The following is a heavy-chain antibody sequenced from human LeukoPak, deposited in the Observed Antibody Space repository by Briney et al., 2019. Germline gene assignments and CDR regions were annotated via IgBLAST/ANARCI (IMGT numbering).Heavy chain of an antibody. CDR2: IYHSGST. V-gene: IGHV4-4*02. CDR3: ARHRFYYYYMDV. CDR1: GGSISSSNW. J-gene: IGHJ6*03. Sequence: SETLSLTCAVSGGSISSSNWWSWVRQPPGKGLEWIGEIYHSGSTNYNPSLKSRVTISVDTSKNQFSLKLSSVTAADPAVYYCARHRFYYYYMDVWGKGTTVTISS.